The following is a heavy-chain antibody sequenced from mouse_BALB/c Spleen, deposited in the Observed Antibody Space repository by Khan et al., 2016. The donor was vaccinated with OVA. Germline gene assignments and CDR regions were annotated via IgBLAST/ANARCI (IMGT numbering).Heavy chain of an antibody. V-gene: IGHV1S136*01. CDR1: GSTFTNSI. Sequence: VQLQQSGPELVKPGASVKMSCKASGSTFTNSIIHWVKQKPGPGLEWIGYINPYTDGTKYNEKFKGKATLPSDKSSSTAYMELSGLTSEDSAVYYCGRDYGSRFWCAYWGQGTLVTGSA. D-gene: IGHD1-1*01. CDR3: GRDYGSRFWCAY. CDR2: INPYTDGT. J-gene: IGHJ3*01.